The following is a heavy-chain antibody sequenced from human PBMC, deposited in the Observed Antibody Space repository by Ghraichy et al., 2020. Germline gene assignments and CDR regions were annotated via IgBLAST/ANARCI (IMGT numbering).Heavy chain of an antibody. V-gene: IGHV1-46*01. Sequence: ASVKVSCKASGYTFTSYYMHWVRQAPGQGLEWMGIINPSGGSTTYAQKFQGRVTMTRDTSTSSVYMELSSLRSEDTAVYYCTRDRDPSLTAAYYFDYWGQGTLVTVSS. CDR3: TRDRDPSLTAAYYFDY. J-gene: IGHJ4*02. CDR1: GYTFTSYY. CDR2: INPSGGST. D-gene: IGHD2-21*02.